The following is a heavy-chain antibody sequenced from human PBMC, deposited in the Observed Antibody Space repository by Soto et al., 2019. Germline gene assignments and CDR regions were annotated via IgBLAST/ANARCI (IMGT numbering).Heavy chain of an antibody. D-gene: IGHD2-21*01. CDR3: ARSIVVVIAAPDALDI. J-gene: IGHJ3*02. Sequence: QVQLQESGPGLVKPSQTLSLTCTVSGGSISSGGYYWSWIRQHPGKRLEWIGYIYYSGSTYSKPALQSRVTIAVGTSKTRFSLKLSSLTAAATAVYYCARSIVVVIAAPDALDIWGQGRMVTVSS. CDR1: GGSISSGGYY. CDR2: IYYSGST. V-gene: IGHV4-31*03.